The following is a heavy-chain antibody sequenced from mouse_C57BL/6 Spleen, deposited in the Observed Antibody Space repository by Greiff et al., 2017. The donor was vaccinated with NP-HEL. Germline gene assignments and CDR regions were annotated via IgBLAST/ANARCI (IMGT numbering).Heavy chain of an antibody. CDR3: TTWDVQRFAY. Sequence: EVQLQQSGAELVRPGASVKLSCTASGFNIKDDYMHWVKQRPEQGLEWIGWIDPENGATEYASRFQGKATITADTSSNTAYLQLSSLTSEDTAVYYCTTWDVQRFAYWGQGTLVTVSA. CDR2: IDPENGAT. J-gene: IGHJ3*01. D-gene: IGHD3-1*01. CDR1: GFNIKDDY. V-gene: IGHV14-4*01.